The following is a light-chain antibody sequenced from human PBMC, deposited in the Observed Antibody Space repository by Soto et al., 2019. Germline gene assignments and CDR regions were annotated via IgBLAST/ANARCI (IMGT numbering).Light chain of an antibody. Sequence: AIPLTQSPSSLSASVGDRVTITCRASQGIGDAVAWYQQKPGRPPKLLIYDASRLESGVPSRFSGSGSGTDFTLAISSLQPEDFTTYYCQPFNDYPFTFGPGTRVDIK. J-gene: IGKJ3*01. CDR1: QGIGDA. V-gene: IGKV1D-13*01. CDR2: DAS. CDR3: QPFNDYPFT.